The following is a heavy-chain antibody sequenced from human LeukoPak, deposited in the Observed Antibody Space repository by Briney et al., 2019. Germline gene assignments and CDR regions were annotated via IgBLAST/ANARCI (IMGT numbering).Heavy chain of an antibody. V-gene: IGHV4-4*02. Sequence: SETLSLTCAVSGGSIRSSDWWSWLRQPPGKGLEWIGEAYHAGSPNYNASLRSRVTISIDMSRNQLSLKLSSVTAADTAVYYCARWGWLQSVFDYWGQGTLVTVSS. CDR3: ARWGWLQSVFDY. J-gene: IGHJ4*02. CDR1: GGSIRSSDW. CDR2: AYHAGSP. D-gene: IGHD5-24*01.